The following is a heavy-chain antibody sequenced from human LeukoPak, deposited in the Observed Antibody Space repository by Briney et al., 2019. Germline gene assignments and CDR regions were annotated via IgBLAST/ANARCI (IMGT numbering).Heavy chain of an antibody. J-gene: IGHJ4*02. CDR3: SKTEGHIRYCDWLCPRFDY. Sequence: GWSLRLSCAASGFTFSGYAMSWGRQAPGNGLKWVSAISGSGGSPYYADSVKGRFTISRDNSKNTLYLQMNSLRAEDTAVYYFSKTEGHIRYCDWLCPRFDYWGQGTLVTVSS. CDR1: GFTFSGYA. CDR2: ISGSGGSP. D-gene: IGHD3-9*01. V-gene: IGHV3-23*01.